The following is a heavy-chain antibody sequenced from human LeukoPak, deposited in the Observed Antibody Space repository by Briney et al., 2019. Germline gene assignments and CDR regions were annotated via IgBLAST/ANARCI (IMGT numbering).Heavy chain of an antibody. CDR3: ASDNSSSSVY. V-gene: IGHV4-39*01. J-gene: IGHJ4*02. CDR1: GGSISSGSYY. D-gene: IGHD6-13*01. CDR2: IYYSGST. Sequence: SETLSLTCTVSGGSISSGSYYWGWIRQPPGKGLEWIGSIYYSGSTYYNPSLKSRVTISVDTSKNQFSLKLSSVTAADTAVYYCASDNSSSSVYWGQGTLVTVSS.